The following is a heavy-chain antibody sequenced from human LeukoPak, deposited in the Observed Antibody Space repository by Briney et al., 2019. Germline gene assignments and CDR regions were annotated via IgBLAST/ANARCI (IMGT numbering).Heavy chain of an antibody. Sequence: PSETLSLTCTVSGGSISSYYWSWIRQPPGKGLEWIGYIYYSGSTNYNPSLKSRVTISVDTSKNQFSLKLSSVTAADTAVYYCARSPPPPIEWLRQYYFDYWGQGTLVTVSS. CDR2: IYYSGST. D-gene: IGHD5-12*01. V-gene: IGHV4-59*01. CDR1: GGSISSYY. J-gene: IGHJ4*02. CDR3: ARSPPPPIEWLRQYYFDY.